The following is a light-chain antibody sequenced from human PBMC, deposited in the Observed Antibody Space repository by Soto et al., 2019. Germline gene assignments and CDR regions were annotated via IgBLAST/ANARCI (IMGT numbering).Light chain of an antibody. CDR3: QQYYSNTLP. J-gene: IGKJ4*01. CDR2: WAS. V-gene: IGKV4-1*01. Sequence: ILITHSPDSLAFSLGERATINFSSSQSILYISDNKNYLAWYQQKPGQPPTLLISWASTRESGVPDRFSGSGSATDFTLKIRSLLAEAVAVYYCQQYYSNTLPFGGGTXVEIK. CDR1: QSILYISDNKNY.